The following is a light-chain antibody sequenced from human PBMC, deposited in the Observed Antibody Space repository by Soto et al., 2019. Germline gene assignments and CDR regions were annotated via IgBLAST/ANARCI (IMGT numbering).Light chain of an antibody. CDR2: DAS. Sequence: DIRMTQSPSTLSASVGDRVTITSRASQSISAWLAWYQQKPGKAPKLLIYDASNLESGVPSRFSGGGSGTDFTLTISSLQPDDSATYYCQHYETYSSTFGQGTKVEIK. CDR1: QSISAW. CDR3: QHYETYSST. V-gene: IGKV1-5*01. J-gene: IGKJ1*01.